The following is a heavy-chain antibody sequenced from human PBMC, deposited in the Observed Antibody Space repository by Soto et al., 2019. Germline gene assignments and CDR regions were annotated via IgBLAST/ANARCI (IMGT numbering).Heavy chain of an antibody. CDR1: GFTFSTYG. CDR2: ISDDGSVQ. V-gene: IGHV3-30*18. CDR3: AKDAMTTFGGVYDY. Sequence: GGSLRLSCEASGFTFSTYGMHWVRQTPGKGLEWVAVISDDGSVQNYADSVKGRFTISRDNSKNTRSLEMNSLRVDDTAVYYCAKDAMTTFGGVYDYWGQGTLVTVSS. J-gene: IGHJ4*02. D-gene: IGHD3-16*01.